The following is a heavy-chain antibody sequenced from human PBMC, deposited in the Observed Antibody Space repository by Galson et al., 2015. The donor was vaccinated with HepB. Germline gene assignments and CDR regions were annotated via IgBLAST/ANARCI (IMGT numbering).Heavy chain of an antibody. CDR3: ARGGGAFCGSDCYRTFDY. CDR1: GFTVSTNY. Sequence: SLRLSCAASGFTVSTNYLSWVRQAPGKGLEWVSTIYSDGSTYYADSVKGRFTISRDNYENTLYLQMNSLRAEDTAVYYCARGGGAFCGSDCYRTFDYWGQGTLVTVSS. CDR2: IYSDGST. V-gene: IGHV3-53*01. J-gene: IGHJ4*02. D-gene: IGHD2-21*02.